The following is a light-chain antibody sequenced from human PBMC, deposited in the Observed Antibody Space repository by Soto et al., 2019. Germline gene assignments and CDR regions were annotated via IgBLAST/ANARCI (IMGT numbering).Light chain of an antibody. Sequence: AIQMTQSPSSLSASVGDRVTITCRASQGIRNDLGWYQQKPGTAPKLLIYAASSLHSGVPSRFSGSGSGTDFTLTISSLQPEDFATYYCLHDYDDPWTFGQGTKVEIK. J-gene: IGKJ1*01. CDR3: LHDYDDPWT. CDR2: AAS. CDR1: QGIRND. V-gene: IGKV1-6*01.